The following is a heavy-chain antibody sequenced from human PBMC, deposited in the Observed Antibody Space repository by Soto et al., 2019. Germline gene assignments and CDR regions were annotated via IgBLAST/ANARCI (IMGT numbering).Heavy chain of an antibody. J-gene: IGHJ4*02. Sequence: ASVKVSCKASGYTFTGYYMHWVRQAPGQGLEWMGWINPNSGGTNYAQKLQGWVTMTRDTSISTAYMELSRLRSDDTAVYYCARDVAYSGSYYLDYWGQGTLVTVSS. CDR2: INPNSGGT. CDR1: GYTFTGYY. D-gene: IGHD1-26*01. V-gene: IGHV1-2*04. CDR3: ARDVAYSGSYYLDY.